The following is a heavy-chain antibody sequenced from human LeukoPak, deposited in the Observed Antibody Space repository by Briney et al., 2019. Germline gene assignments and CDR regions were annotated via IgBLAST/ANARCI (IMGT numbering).Heavy chain of an antibody. Sequence: SETLSLTCTVSGGSISSYYWSWIRQPAGKGLEWIGRIYTSGSTNYNPSLKSRVTMSVDTSKNQFSLKLSSVTAADTAVYYCARDGPYSSTSCYHRYTGGGGNWFDPWGQGTLVTVSS. V-gene: IGHV4-4*07. CDR2: IYTSGST. D-gene: IGHD2-2*01. CDR1: GGSISSYY. J-gene: IGHJ5*02. CDR3: ARDGPYSSTSCYHRYTGGGGNWFDP.